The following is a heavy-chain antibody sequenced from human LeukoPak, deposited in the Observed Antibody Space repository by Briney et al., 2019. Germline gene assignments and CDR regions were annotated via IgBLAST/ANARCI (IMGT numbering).Heavy chain of an antibody. D-gene: IGHD2-2*01. CDR1: GGSISSGGYS. CDR3: ARGTSYTHYGMDV. J-gene: IGHJ6*02. CDR2: IYHSGST. Sequence: SEALSLTCAVSGGSISSGGYSWSWIRQPPGKDLEWIGYIYHSGSTYYNPSLKSRVTISVDRSKNQFSLKLSSVTAADTAVYYCARGTSYTHYGMDVWGQGTTVTVSS. V-gene: IGHV4-30-2*01.